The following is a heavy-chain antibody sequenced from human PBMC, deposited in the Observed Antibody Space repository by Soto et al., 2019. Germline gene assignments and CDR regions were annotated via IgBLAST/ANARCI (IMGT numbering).Heavy chain of an antibody. Sequence: GGSLRLSCAASGFTFSSYGMHWVRQAPGKGLEWVAVIWYDGSNKYYADSVKGRFTISRDNSKNTLYLQMNSLRAEDTAVYYCARGKWYYSSSSHDYWGQGTLVTVSS. V-gene: IGHV3-33*01. J-gene: IGHJ4*02. D-gene: IGHD6-6*01. CDR2: IWYDGSNK. CDR3: ARGKWYYSSSSHDY. CDR1: GFTFSSYG.